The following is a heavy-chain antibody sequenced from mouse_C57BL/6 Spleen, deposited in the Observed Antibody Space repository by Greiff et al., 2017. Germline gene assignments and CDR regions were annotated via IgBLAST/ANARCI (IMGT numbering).Heavy chain of an antibody. D-gene: IGHD3-2*02. Sequence: QVQLQQSGPELVKPGASVKISCKASGYSFTSYYIHWVKQRPGQGLEWIGWIYPGSGNTKYNEKFKGKAKLTADTSSSTAYMQLSTLTSEVSSFYYCRHVSAGGYSMDYWGQGTSVTVSS. V-gene: IGHV1-66*01. CDR1: GYSFTSYY. J-gene: IGHJ4*01. CDR3: RHVSAGGYSMDY. CDR2: IYPGSGNT.